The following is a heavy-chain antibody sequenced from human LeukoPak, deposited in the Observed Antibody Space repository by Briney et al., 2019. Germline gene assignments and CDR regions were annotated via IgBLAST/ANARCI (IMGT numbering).Heavy chain of an antibody. D-gene: IGHD6-19*01. CDR2: ISVTGSST. CDR1: GFTSISYA. J-gene: IGHJ4*02. Sequence: PGGSLRLSCAASGFTSISYAMNWVRQAPGKGLEWVSSISVTGSSTYYADSVKGRFTISRDNSKNTLDLQMNSLRAEDTALYYCAKDRESTGWSDYWGQGTLVTVSS. V-gene: IGHV3-23*01. CDR3: AKDRESTGWSDY.